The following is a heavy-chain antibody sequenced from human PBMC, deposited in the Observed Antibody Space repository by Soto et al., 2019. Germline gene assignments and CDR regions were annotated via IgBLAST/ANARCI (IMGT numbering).Heavy chain of an antibody. J-gene: IGHJ5*02. CDR1: GGSVNGYY. CDR2: IHYSGST. V-gene: IGHV4-34*11. Sequence: SETLSLTCAVYGGSVNGYYWNWIRQPPGKRLEWIGYIHYSGSTNYNPSLRSRVTISVDTPKNQFSLKVNSMTAADTAIYYCARGGVAARKGRWFDPWGQGTLVTVSS. D-gene: IGHD6-25*01. CDR3: ARGGVAARKGRWFDP.